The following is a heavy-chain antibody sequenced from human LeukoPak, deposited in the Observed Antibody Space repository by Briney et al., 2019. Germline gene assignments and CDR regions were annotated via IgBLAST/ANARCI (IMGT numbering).Heavy chain of an antibody. V-gene: IGHV4-59*01. Sequence: SETLSLTCTVSGGSISSYYWSWIRQPPGKGLEWIGYIYYSGSTNYNPSLRSRVTISVDTSKNQFSLKLSSVTAADTAVYYCARVLAYCGGDCYYDAFDIWGQGTMVTVSS. J-gene: IGHJ3*02. CDR2: IYYSGST. CDR3: ARVLAYCGGDCYYDAFDI. D-gene: IGHD2-21*02. CDR1: GGSISSYY.